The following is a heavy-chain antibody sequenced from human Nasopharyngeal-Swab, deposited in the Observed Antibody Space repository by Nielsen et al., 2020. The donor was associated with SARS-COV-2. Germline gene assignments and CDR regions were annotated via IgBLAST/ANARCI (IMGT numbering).Heavy chain of an antibody. CDR1: GGSISSYY. CDR3: ARHTYIAARLGDY. CDR2: IYYSGST. Sequence: SETLSLTCTVSGGSISSYYRGWIRQPPGKGLEWIGSIYYSGSTYYNPSLKSRVTISVDTSKNQFSLKLSSVTAADTAVYYCARHTYIAARLGDYWGQGTLVTVSS. J-gene: IGHJ4*02. D-gene: IGHD6-6*01. V-gene: IGHV4-39*01.